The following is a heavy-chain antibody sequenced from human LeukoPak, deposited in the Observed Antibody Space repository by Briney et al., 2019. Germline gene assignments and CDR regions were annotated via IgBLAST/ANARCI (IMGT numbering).Heavy chain of an antibody. V-gene: IGHV1-46*01. CDR2: INPSGGST. J-gene: IGHJ4*02. CDR1: GYTFTSYY. D-gene: IGHD6-13*01. CDR3: ARATSPSWYSSTLFDY. Sequence: ASVMVSCKASGYTFTSYYMHWVRQAPGQGLEWMGIINPSGGSTSYAQKFQGRVTMTRDTSTSTVYMELSSLRSEDTAVYYCARATSPSWYSSTLFDYWGQGTLVTVSS.